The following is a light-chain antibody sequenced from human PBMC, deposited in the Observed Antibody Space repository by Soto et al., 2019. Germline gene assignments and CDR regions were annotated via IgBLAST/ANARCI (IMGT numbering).Light chain of an antibody. V-gene: IGLV2-8*01. CDR2: EVT. CDR3: SSYAGINTDVV. CDR1: SSDVGGYGY. Sequence: QSALTQPPSVSGSPGQSVTISCTGTSSDVGGYGYVSWYQQHPGKAPKLMIFEVTKRASGVPNRFSGSKSGNTASLTVSGLQAEDEADYYCSSYAGINTDVVFGGGTKLTVL. J-gene: IGLJ2*01.